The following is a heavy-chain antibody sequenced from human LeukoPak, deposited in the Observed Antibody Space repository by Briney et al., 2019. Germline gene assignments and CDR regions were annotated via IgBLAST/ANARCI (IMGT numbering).Heavy chain of an antibody. D-gene: IGHD2-2*01. J-gene: IGHJ4*02. CDR3: AKNIRDKLLCGFNY. V-gene: IGHV3-23*01. Sequence: PGGSLRLSCAASGFTFEASAMSWVRQAPGKGLEWVAVITGGGESTYYADSVKGRFTISRDNSKKTLFLQVNSLGAEDTAVYFCAKNIRDKLLCGFNYWGQGIVVTVSS. CDR2: ITGGGEST. CDR1: GFTFEASA.